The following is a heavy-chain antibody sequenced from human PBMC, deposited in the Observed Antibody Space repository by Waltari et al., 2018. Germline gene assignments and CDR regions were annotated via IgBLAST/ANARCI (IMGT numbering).Heavy chain of an antibody. D-gene: IGHD2-15*01. V-gene: IGHV4-34*02. Sequence: QVQLQQWGAGLLQSSETLSLTCAVYGGSFSGYYWGWVRQPPGKGLEWIGEINHAGYTNHNPPLRSRVTRSADTSKSQFSLKLNSVTAADTAVYYCVRLEDCTGPGGHCYSGDPFALDVWGQGTTVTVSS. J-gene: IGHJ6*02. CDR1: GGSFSGYY. CDR3: VRLEDCTGPGGHCYSGDPFALDV. CDR2: INHAGYT.